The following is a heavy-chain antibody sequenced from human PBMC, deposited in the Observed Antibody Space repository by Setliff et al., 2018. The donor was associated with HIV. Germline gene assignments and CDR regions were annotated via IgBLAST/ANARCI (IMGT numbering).Heavy chain of an antibody. CDR3: ARTVRMQFRTNVGDHYYFYLDV. J-gene: IGHJ6*03. CDR1: DGPIRSGSYY. Sequence: PAETLSLPCSVWDGPIRSGSYYGSWSRQPAGKGLEWIGLIYSRGSTDYNPSLKSRVTISVDTSKNQFSLKVTSVTAADTAVYYCARTVRMQFRTNVGDHYYFYLDVLGKGTTVTVS. D-gene: IGHD3-3*01. CDR2: IYSRGST. V-gene: IGHV4-61*02.